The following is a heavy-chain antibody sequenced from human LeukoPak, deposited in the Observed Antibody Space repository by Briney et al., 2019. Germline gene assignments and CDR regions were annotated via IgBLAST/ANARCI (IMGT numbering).Heavy chain of an antibody. Sequence: ASVKVSCKASGYTFTNYGITWVRQAPGQGLEWMGWISAYNGKTNYAQKLQGRVTMTTDTSTNTAYVELRSLRSDDTAVYYCARGELLWFGELYRIDAFDIWGQGTMVIVSS. V-gene: IGHV1-18*01. J-gene: IGHJ3*02. CDR2: ISAYNGKT. CDR3: ARGELLWFGELYRIDAFDI. D-gene: IGHD3-10*01. CDR1: GYTFTNYG.